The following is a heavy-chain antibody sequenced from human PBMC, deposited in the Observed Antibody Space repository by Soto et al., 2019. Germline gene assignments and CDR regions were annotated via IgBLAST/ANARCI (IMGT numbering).Heavy chain of an antibody. CDR3: ASGSSASAYIDY. D-gene: IGHD6-13*01. J-gene: IGHJ4*02. V-gene: IGHV4-61*01. CDR1: GGSVSSGSHY. Sequence: QVQLQESGPGLVKPSETLSLTCAVSGGSVSSGSHYWSWIRQPPGKGLEWIGYIYNSGSTDYSPSRKRRGTIAVDTSKNQCALMLSSVTAADTAVYYCASGSSASAYIDYWGQGTLVTVSS. CDR2: IYNSGST.